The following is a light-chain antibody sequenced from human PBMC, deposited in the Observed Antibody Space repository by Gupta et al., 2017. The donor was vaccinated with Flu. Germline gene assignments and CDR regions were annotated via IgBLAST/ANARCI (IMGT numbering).Light chain of an antibody. V-gene: IGLV1-47*01. Sequence: RVTNTCSGTSSDVGSNNVYWYQPRPETAPKFLLNRNNHRPSGVPARFSGSKSATSASLAISGLPAGEEADYYCAAWDDSQSGPVFGGGIKPTVL. CDR2: RNN. CDR3: AAWDDSQSGPV. CDR1: SSDVGSNN. J-gene: IGLJ3*02.